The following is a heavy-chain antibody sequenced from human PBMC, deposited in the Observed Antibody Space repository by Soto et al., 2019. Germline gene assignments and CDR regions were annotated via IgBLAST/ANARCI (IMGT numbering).Heavy chain of an antibody. V-gene: IGHV3-23*01. Sequence: LRLSCAASGFTFSNYAMSWVRQAPGKGLEWVSAISGSGGSTYYAESVKGRFTISRDNSKNTLYLQMNSLRAEDTALYYCAKDLRYDYGARTGFDYWGQGALVTVSS. CDR3: AKDLRYDYGARTGFDY. D-gene: IGHD4-17*01. CDR1: GFTFSNYA. CDR2: ISGSGGST. J-gene: IGHJ4*02.